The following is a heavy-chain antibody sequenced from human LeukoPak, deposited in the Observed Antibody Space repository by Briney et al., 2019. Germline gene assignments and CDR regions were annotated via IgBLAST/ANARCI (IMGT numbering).Heavy chain of an antibody. V-gene: IGHV4-59*01. CDR1: GGSISSYY. CDR3: ARDRGVTDTEFDY. J-gene: IGHJ4*02. Sequence: SQPLSLNCSVSGGSISSYYWSWIRQPPGKGLGWVGYFNYSGSTNYNPSLKSRVTISVDTSKNQFSLKLSSLTAADTAVYYCARDRGVTDTEFDYWGQGIVVTVSS. D-gene: IGHD2-21*02. CDR2: FNYSGST.